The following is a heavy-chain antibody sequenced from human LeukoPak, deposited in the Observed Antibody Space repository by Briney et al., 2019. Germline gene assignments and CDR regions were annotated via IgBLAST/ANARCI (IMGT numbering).Heavy chain of an antibody. D-gene: IGHD2-2*01. Sequence: GGSLRLSCIGSGFTFGHYALAWVRQAPGKGLEWVSYISSSGSTIYYADSVKGRFTISRDNAKNSLYLQMNSLRAEDTAVYYCARLPAANYYYYYMDVWGKGTTVTVSS. V-gene: IGHV3-48*03. CDR3: ARLPAANYYYYYMDV. J-gene: IGHJ6*03. CDR2: ISSSGSTI. CDR1: GFTFGHYA.